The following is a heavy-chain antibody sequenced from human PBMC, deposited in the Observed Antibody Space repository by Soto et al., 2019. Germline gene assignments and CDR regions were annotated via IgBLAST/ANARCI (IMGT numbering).Heavy chain of an antibody. D-gene: IGHD3-10*01. CDR3: VRGSYYNWFDP. Sequence: PSETLSLTCTVSGGSISSGDYYWSWIRQHPGKGLEWIGFIYYSGSTYYNPSLKSRLTISVDTSKNQFSLRLTSVTAADTAVYYCVRGSYYNWFDPWGQGALVTVSS. V-gene: IGHV4-31*03. J-gene: IGHJ5*02. CDR1: GGSISSGDYY. CDR2: IYYSGST.